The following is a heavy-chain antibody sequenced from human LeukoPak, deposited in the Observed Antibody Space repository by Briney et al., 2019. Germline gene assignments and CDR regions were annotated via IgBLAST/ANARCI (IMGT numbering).Heavy chain of an antibody. V-gene: IGHV1-8*01. CDR1: GYTFTSYD. D-gene: IGHD3-9*01. J-gene: IGHJ5*02. Sequence: ASVKVSCKASGYTFTSYDINWVRQAPGQGLEWMGWMNPNSGNTVYAQKFQGRVTMTRNTSISTAYMELSSLRSEDTAVYYCARASDILTGPNWFDPWGQGTLVTVSS. CDR3: ARASDILTGPNWFDP. CDR2: MNPNSGNT.